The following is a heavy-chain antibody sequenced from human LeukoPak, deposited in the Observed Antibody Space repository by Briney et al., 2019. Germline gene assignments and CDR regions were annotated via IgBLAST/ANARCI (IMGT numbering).Heavy chain of an antibody. CDR2: ISGSGGST. V-gene: IGHV3-23*01. Sequence: GGSLRLSCAASGFTFSSYGMSWVREAPGKGLEWVSAISGSGGSTYYADSVKGRFTISRDSSKNTLYLQMNSLRAEDTAVYYCAKEDLPQHDPMPQLWKQWGQGTLVTVSS. CDR3: AKEDLPQHDPMPQLWKQ. J-gene: IGHJ4*02. D-gene: IGHD5-18*01. CDR1: GFTFSSYG.